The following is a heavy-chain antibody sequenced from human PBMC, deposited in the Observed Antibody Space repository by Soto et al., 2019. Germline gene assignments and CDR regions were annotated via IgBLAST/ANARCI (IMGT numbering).Heavy chain of an antibody. D-gene: IGHD5-12*01. CDR3: ARESGGATATLDYYYFYMDV. CDR2: INPNGGVT. Sequence: QVQLVQSGAEVRKPGASVTVSCRSSGDSFNDYYIHWVRQAPGQGFEWMGWINPNGGVTKYAQKFQGWVSMTRDTSIRTVDMQLSRLRSYDTAVYYCARESGGATATLDYYYFYMDVWGTGTTVTGSS. CDR1: GDSFNDYY. V-gene: IGHV1-2*04. J-gene: IGHJ6*03.